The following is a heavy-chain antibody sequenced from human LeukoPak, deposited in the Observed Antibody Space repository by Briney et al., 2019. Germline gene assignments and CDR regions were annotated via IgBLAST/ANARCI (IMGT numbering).Heavy chain of an antibody. Sequence: EGSLRLSCAASGFTFSSYSMNWVRQAPGKGLEWVSSISSSSYIYYADSVKGRFTISRDNAKNSLYLQMNSLRAEDTAVYYCARGHYDYVWGSQLDAFDIWGQGTMVTVSS. D-gene: IGHD3-16*01. V-gene: IGHV3-21*01. CDR1: GFTFSSYS. J-gene: IGHJ3*02. CDR3: ARGHYDYVWGSQLDAFDI. CDR2: ISSSSYI.